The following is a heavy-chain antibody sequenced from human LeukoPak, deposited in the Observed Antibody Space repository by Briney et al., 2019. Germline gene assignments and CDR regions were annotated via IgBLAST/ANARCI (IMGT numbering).Heavy chain of an antibody. CDR1: GFTFSSYA. CDR3: ARGDIAGELDY. V-gene: IGHV3-30-3*01. J-gene: IGHJ4*02. D-gene: IGHD5-12*01. Sequence: GRSLRLSCAASGFTFSSYAMHWVRQAPGKGLEWVAVISYDGSNKYYADSVKGRFTISRDNSKNTLYLQMNSLRAGDTAVYYCARGDIAGELDYWGQGTLVTVSS. CDR2: ISYDGSNK.